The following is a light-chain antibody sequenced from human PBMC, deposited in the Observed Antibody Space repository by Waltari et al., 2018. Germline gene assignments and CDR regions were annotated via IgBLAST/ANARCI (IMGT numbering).Light chain of an antibody. V-gene: IGKV2-28*01. CDR1: QSPLYRTGYNY. CDR2: LGS. Sequence: EIVMPQSPLSLPVTPGEPASIPCRSSQSPLYRTGYNYLDWYLQKPGQSPQLLIYLGSSRASGVPDRFSCSGSGTDFTLKISRVEAEDVGVYFCMQSLQTLRTYGQGTRLEIK. CDR3: MQSLQTLRT. J-gene: IGKJ2*01.